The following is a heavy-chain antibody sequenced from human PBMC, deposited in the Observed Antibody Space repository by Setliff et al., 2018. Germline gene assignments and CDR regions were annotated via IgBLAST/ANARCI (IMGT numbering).Heavy chain of an antibody. CDR2: VSDNGATK. J-gene: IGHJ3*02. CDR1: GFTFSSYS. V-gene: IGHV3-30*09. D-gene: IGHD6-13*01. Sequence: SCAASGFTFSSYSIHWVRQAPGKGLEWVAVVSDNGATKFYADSVKGRFAISRDNSKNTLSLQMNSLRAEDTALYYCAKAGGVFTQARRAFDIWGQGTMVTVSS. CDR3: AKAGGVFTQARRAFDI.